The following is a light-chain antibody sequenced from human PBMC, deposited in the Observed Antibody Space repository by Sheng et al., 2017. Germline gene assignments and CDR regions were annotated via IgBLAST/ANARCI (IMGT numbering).Light chain of an antibody. CDR2: GAS. J-gene: IGKJ4*01. CDR1: QSVRTN. Sequence: EVVLTQSPATLSLSPGERATLSCRASQSVRTNFAWYQQKPAQAPRLLIYGASTRATGIPARFSGSGSGTEFTLTISSLQSEDFAVYYCQQYHDWPLTFGGGPKWSSN. CDR3: QQYHDWPLT. V-gene: IGKV3-15*01.